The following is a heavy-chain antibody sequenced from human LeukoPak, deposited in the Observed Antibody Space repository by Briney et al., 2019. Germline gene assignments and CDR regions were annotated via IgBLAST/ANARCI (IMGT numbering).Heavy chain of an antibody. D-gene: IGHD3/OR15-3a*01. J-gene: IGHJ4*02. CDR2: IYSSGST. Sequence: PSETLSLTCNVSGGSIRGYYWSWIRQPPGKGLEWIGYIYSSGSTNYNPSLKSRVTISVDTSKNQFSLRLTSVTAADTAVYYCARQTGSGLFILPGGQGTLVTVSS. V-gene: IGHV4-59*08. CDR3: ARQTGSGLFILP. CDR1: GGSIRGYY.